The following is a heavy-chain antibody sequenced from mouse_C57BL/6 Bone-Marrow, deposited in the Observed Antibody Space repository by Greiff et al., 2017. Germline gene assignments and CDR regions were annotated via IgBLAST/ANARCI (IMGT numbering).Heavy chain of an antibody. V-gene: IGHV1-15*01. J-gene: IGHJ1*03. CDR1: GYTFTDYE. CDR3: TSYYGNYVPLWYFDV. D-gene: IGHD2-1*01. CDR2: IDPETGGT. Sequence: QVQLKESGAELVRPGASVTLSCKASGYTFTDYEMHWVKQTPVHGLEWIGAIDPETGGTAYNQKFKGKAILTAYKSSSTAYMELRSLTSEDSAVYYCTSYYGNYVPLWYFDVWGTGTTVTVSS.